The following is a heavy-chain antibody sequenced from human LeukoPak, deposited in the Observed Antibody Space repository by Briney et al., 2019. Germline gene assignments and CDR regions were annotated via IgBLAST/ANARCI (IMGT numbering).Heavy chain of an antibody. Sequence: GGSLRLSCAASGFTFSTYNMNWVRQAPGKGLEWVAVISYDGSNKYYADSVKGRFTISRDNSKNTLYLQMNSLRAEDTAVYYCARESIDYWGQGTLVTVSS. CDR3: ARESIDY. CDR1: GFTFSTYN. J-gene: IGHJ4*02. CDR2: ISYDGSNK. V-gene: IGHV3-30-3*01.